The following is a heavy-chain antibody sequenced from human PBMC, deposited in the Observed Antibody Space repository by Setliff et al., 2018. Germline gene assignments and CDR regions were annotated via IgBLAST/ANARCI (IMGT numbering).Heavy chain of an antibody. CDR3: ARDRSYYASGSFTKWFDY. CDR1: GGSISSHY. V-gene: IGHV4-59*11. CDR2: LFHSGST. D-gene: IGHD3-10*01. Sequence: ETLSLTCTVSGGSISSHYWNWIRQSPGKGLEWIGYLFHSGSTNHNPSLKSRVSMSVDMSKNQFSLKLNSVTAADTATYYCARDRSYYASGSFTKWFDYWGQGALVTVSS. J-gene: IGHJ4*02.